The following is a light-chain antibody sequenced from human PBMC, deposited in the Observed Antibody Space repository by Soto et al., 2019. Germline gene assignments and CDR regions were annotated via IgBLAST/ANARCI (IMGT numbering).Light chain of an antibody. V-gene: IGKV3-15*01. CDR2: GAS. J-gene: IGKJ5*01. CDR1: QSISDT. Sequence: EIVRTPSPATLSVSPVGRATLSCRASQSISDTLAWYQQKPGQAPRLLIHGASTRATGFPARFSGSGSGTDFTLTISRLEPEDFAVYFCQQYAGPPTTFGQGTQLEIK. CDR3: QQYAGPPTT.